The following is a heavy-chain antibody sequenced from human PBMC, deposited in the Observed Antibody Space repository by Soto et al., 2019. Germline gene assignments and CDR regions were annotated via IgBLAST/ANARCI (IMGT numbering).Heavy chain of an antibody. V-gene: IGHV4-59*01. D-gene: IGHD2-2*01. CDR3: AKDGSRYCSSTSCWNWFDP. J-gene: IGHJ5*02. Sequence: SETLSLTCTVSGGSISSYYWSWIRQPPGKGLEWIGYIYYSGSTNYNPSLKSRVTISVDTSKNQFSLKLSSVTAADTAVYYCAKDGSRYCSSTSCWNWFDPWGQGTLVTVSS. CDR1: GGSISSYY. CDR2: IYYSGST.